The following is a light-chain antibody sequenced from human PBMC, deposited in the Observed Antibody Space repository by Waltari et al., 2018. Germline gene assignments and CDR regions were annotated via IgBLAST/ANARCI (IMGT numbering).Light chain of an antibody. V-gene: IGLV2-23*01. CDR2: EGS. Sequence: QSALTQPASLSGSPGQSITISCPGTSSDVINSNFLSWYQHHPGEAPKLIIYEGSKRPSGVSDRFSGSKSGYTASLTISGLQAEDEADYYCCSYGFSVVFGGGTKLTVL. CDR3: CSYGFSVV. CDR1: SSDVINSNF. J-gene: IGLJ3*02.